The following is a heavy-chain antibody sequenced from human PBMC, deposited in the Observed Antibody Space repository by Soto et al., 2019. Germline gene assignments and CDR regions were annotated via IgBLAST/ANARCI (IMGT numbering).Heavy chain of an antibody. Sequence: EVQLVESGGGLVQPGGSLRLSCVTSGFAFSNYWMNWVRQVPGKGLEWVANIKQDGSEINYVDSVRGRFTISRDNAKNSLHLEMNSLRADDTVVYYCVRSSGWTGDYWGQGILVTVSS. CDR3: VRSSGWTGDY. D-gene: IGHD3-10*01. CDR2: IKQDGSEI. J-gene: IGHJ4*02. CDR1: GFAFSNYW. V-gene: IGHV3-7*04.